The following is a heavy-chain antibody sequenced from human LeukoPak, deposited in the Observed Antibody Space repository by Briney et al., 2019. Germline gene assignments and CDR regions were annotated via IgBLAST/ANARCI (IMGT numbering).Heavy chain of an antibody. CDR1: GFTFSSYW. Sequence: PGGSLRLSCAASGFTFSSYWMSWVRQAPGKGLEWVANIKQDGSEKYYVDSVKGRFTISRDNAKNSLYPQMNSLRAEDTAVYYCASGSSIAARYYYYYMDVWGKGTTVTVSS. D-gene: IGHD6-6*01. J-gene: IGHJ6*03. CDR3: ASGSSIAARYYYYYMDV. V-gene: IGHV3-7*01. CDR2: IKQDGSEK.